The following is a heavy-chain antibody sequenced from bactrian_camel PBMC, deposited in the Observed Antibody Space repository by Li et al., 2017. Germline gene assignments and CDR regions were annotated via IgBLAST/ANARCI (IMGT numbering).Heavy chain of an antibody. V-gene: IGHV3S40*01. CDR2: ITRTGNIV. Sequence: VQLVESGGGLVQPGGSLRLSCAASGFTFSDYVMSWVRQAPGKGLEWVSSITRTGNIVTYSDSVKGRFTMSRDNAKNTISLEMNELRVEDTAMYYCAGNLFSLEPTASPLPPQPVPPPTVCVGISCCTANYWGQGTQVTVS. D-gene: IGHD2*01. J-gene: IGHJ4*01. CDR1: GFTFSDYV. CDR3: AGNLFSLEPTASPLPPQPVPPPTVCVGISCCTANY.